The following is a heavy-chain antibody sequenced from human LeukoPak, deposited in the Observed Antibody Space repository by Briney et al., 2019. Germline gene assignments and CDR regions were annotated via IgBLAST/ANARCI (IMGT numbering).Heavy chain of an antibody. Sequence: SGGSLRLSCAASGFTFSSYAMSWVRQAPGKGLEWVSAISGSGGSTYYADSVKGRFTISRDNSKNTLYLQMNSLRAEDTAVYYCATHATYYDILTGYYKGEIDYWGQGTLVTVSS. CDR2: ISGSGGST. CDR1: GFTFSSYA. D-gene: IGHD3-9*01. CDR3: ATHATYYDILTGYYKGEIDY. J-gene: IGHJ4*02. V-gene: IGHV3-23*01.